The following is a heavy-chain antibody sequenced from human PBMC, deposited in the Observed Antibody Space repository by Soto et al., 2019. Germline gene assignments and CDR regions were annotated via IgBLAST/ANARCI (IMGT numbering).Heavy chain of an antibody. Sequence: GGSLILSCAASGFTFSGYGMHWVRQAPGKGLEWVAVIWYDGSNKYYADSVKGRFTISRDNSRNTLYLQMNSLRAEDTAVYYCARDITMVRGVITNWFDPWGQGTLVTVSS. J-gene: IGHJ5*02. D-gene: IGHD3-10*01. CDR1: GFTFSGYG. V-gene: IGHV3-33*01. CDR3: ARDITMVRGVITNWFDP. CDR2: IWYDGSNK.